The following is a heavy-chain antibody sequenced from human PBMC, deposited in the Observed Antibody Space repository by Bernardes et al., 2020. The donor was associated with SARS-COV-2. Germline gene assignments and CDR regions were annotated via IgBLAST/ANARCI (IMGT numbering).Heavy chain of an antibody. Sequence: SLTCTVSGASITNANYYWAWIRQPPGMGLEWIGNIYYSGRTYYNPSLKGRYTMSVDTSKNRFSLKLTSVTAADTAVYYCARLSDYNFWTGTDGYFDLWGRGTPVTVSS. V-gene: IGHV4-39*01. CDR1: GASITNANYY. D-gene: IGHD3-3*01. J-gene: IGHJ2*01. CDR3: ARLSDYNFWTGTDGYFDL. CDR2: IYYSGRT.